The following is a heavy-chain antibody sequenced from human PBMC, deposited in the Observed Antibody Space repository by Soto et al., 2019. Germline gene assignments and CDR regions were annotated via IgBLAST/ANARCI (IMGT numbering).Heavy chain of an antibody. CDR1: GYTFTSYA. J-gene: IGHJ4*02. Sequence: QVQLVQSGAEVKKPGASVKVSCKASGYTFTSYAMHWVRQAPGQRLEWMGWINAGNGNTKYSQKFQGRVTITRDTSASTAYMELSSLSSEDTAAYYCARGLNGYLHYFDYWGQGTLVTVSS. V-gene: IGHV1-3*01. CDR3: ARGLNGYLHYFDY. CDR2: INAGNGNT. D-gene: IGHD5-18*01.